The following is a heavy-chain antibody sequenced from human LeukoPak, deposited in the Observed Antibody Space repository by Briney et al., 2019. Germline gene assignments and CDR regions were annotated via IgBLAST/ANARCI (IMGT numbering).Heavy chain of an antibody. D-gene: IGHD6-19*01. CDR3: AKDWGSSGWYNYFDP. V-gene: IGHV3-30*04. CDR2: ISYNGNSK. Sequence: GGSLRLSCAASGFTFSTCAMHWVRQAPGKGLEWVAMISYNGNSKYYGDSVKGRFTISRDNSKDTLYLEMDSLRTEDTAVYYCAKDWGSSGWYNYFDPWGQGTLVTVSS. CDR1: GFTFSTCA. J-gene: IGHJ5*02.